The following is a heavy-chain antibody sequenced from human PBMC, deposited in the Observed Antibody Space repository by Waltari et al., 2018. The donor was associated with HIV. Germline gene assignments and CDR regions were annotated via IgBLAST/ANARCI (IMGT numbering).Heavy chain of an antibody. CDR2: INHGGST. V-gene: IGHV4-34*01. D-gene: IGHD4-17*01. CDR1: GGSFNGYS. J-gene: IGHJ2*01. Sequence: QVQLQQWGAGLLKPSETLSLTCAVYGGSFNGYSWSWIRQSPGTGLEWSGEINHGGSTIYNPSLKSRVTISVDTSKNQFSLKLSFVTAADTAVYYCARRWTTVTTDSLDLWGRGTLVTVSS. CDR3: ARRWTTVTTDSLDL.